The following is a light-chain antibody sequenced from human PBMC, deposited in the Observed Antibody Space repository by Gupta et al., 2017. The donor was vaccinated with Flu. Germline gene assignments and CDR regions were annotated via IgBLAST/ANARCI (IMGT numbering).Light chain of an antibody. CDR2: MNN. CDR3: ATWYYSLCVGV. V-gene: IGLV1-47*01. J-gene: IGLJ3*02. CDR1: TSNIGNNY. Sequence: GLTQPPSPSGTPGPRASTSSSASTSNIGNNYVHWYQQFPGAAPKLLIYMNNNRPSGVPDRFSGSKSGTSTSLAITRPRFEAEADDDCATWYYSLCVGVFGGGTKLTVL.